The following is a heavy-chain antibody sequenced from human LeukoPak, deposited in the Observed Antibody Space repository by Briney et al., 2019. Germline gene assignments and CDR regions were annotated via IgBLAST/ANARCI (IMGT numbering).Heavy chain of an antibody. J-gene: IGHJ4*02. CDR3: ARQTYSYGYVWFAWDY. V-gene: IGHV3-48*01. D-gene: IGHD5-18*01. CDR1: GFTFSSYS. Sequence: PGGSLRLSCAASGFTFSSYSMTWVRQAPGKGLEWVSYISSSSSTIYYADSVKGRFTISRDNAKNSLYLQMNSLRAEDTAVYYCARQTYSYGYVWFAWDYWGQGTLVTVSS. CDR2: ISSSSSTI.